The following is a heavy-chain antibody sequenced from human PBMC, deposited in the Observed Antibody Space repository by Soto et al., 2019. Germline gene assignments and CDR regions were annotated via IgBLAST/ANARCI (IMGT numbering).Heavy chain of an antibody. CDR2: ISGGGGST. CDR3: AKYYDILTGYSPYYYYGMDV. J-gene: IGHJ6*02. V-gene: IGHV3-23*01. Sequence: PVGSLRLSCAASGFTFSSYAMSWGRQAPGKGLEWVSAISGGGGSTYYADPVKGRFTISRDNSQNTLYLQMNRLRAEDTAVYYCAKYYDILTGYSPYYYYGMDVWGQGTTVTVSS. D-gene: IGHD3-9*01. CDR1: GFTFSSYA.